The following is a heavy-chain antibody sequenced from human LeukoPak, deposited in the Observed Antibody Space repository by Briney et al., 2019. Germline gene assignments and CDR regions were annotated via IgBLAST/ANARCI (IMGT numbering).Heavy chain of an antibody. CDR2: FDPEDGET. V-gene: IGHV1-24*01. CDR1: GYTLTELS. Sequence: ASVKVSCKVSGYTLTELSMHWVRQAPGEGLEWMGGFDPEDGETIYAQKFQGRVTMTEDTSTDTAYMELSSLRSEDTAVYYCATGTYVLRYFDWSLGAFDIWGQGTMVTVSS. D-gene: IGHD3-9*01. J-gene: IGHJ3*02. CDR3: ATGTYVLRYFDWSLGAFDI.